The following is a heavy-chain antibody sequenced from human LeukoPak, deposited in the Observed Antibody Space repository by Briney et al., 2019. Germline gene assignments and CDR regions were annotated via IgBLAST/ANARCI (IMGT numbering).Heavy chain of an antibody. Sequence: ASVKVSCKASGYTFANSTMNWVRPAPGQGREWMGWIHPSTGNPTYAQGFTGRFVFSLDTSVSTTYLQISSLKAEDTAVYYCARAFQSLGGLSLPDYWGQGTLVTVSS. J-gene: IGHJ4*02. V-gene: IGHV7-4-1*02. CDR1: GYTFANST. D-gene: IGHD3-16*02. CDR2: IHPSTGNP. CDR3: ARAFQSLGGLSLPDY.